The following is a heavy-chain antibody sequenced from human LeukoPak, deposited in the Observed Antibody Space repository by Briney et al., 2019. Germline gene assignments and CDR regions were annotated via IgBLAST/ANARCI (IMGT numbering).Heavy chain of an antibody. CDR1: GFTFSSYS. V-gene: IGHV3-21*01. CDR3: ARELSVGWELLERDPRYFDY. J-gene: IGHJ4*02. D-gene: IGHD1-26*01. Sequence: PGGSLRLSCAASGFTFSSYSMNWVRQAPGKGLEWVSSISSSSSYIYYADSVKGRFTISRDNAKNSLYLQMNSLRAEDTAVYYCARELSVGWELLERDPRYFDYWGQGTLVTVSS. CDR2: ISSSSSYI.